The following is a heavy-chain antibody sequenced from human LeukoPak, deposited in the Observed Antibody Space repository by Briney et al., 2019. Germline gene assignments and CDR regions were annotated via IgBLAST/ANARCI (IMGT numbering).Heavy chain of an antibody. D-gene: IGHD6-19*01. CDR3: ARGQEWLATDYFDS. Sequence: PGGSLRLSCAASGFTFSDYYMSWIRQAPGKGLEWVSSISSGGSYIYYADSVKGRFTISKDNAKNSLFLQMNSLRADDTAVYYCARGQEWLATDYFDSWGQGTLVTVSS. J-gene: IGHJ4*02. V-gene: IGHV3-11*04. CDR2: ISSGGSYI. CDR1: GFTFSDYY.